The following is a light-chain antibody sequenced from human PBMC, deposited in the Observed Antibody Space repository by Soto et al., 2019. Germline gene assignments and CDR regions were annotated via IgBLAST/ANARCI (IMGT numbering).Light chain of an antibody. Sequence: QSVLTQPPSVSGAPGQRVTISCTGSSSNIGAGYDVHWYQQLPGTAPKLLIYGNSNRPSGVPDRFSGSKSGTSASLAITGLQAEDEADYYCETWDNDTRVFGGGTKLTVL. V-gene: IGLV1-40*01. CDR1: SSNIGAGYD. CDR3: ETWDNDTRV. J-gene: IGLJ2*01. CDR2: GNS.